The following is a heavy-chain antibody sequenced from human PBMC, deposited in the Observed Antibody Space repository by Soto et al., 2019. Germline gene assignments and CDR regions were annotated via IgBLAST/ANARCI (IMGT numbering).Heavy chain of an antibody. CDR1: GALFSSYP. CDR2: IIPVFQTA. V-gene: IGHV1-69*01. CDR3: ARGGSGYTWFNEF. D-gene: IGHD3-22*01. Sequence: QEQLVQSGAEVKKPGSSVKVSCKASGALFSSYPISWVRQVPGQGLEWMGGIIPVFQTAYYTQRFQGRVTITADESTNTDYMELSSLRSEDTAIYYCARGGSGYTWFNEFWGQGTLVTVSS. J-gene: IGHJ4*02.